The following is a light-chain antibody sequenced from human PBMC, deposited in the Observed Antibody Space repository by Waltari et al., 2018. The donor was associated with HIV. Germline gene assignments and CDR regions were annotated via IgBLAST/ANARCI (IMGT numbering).Light chain of an antibody. J-gene: IGLJ3*02. CDR3: QSYDSSLRV. CDR1: SSNIGAGYD. V-gene: IGLV1-40*01. CDR2: DNI. Sequence: QSVLTPPPSVSGAPGQRVTISCTGSSSNIGAGYDVHWYQQLPGTAPKLLIYDNINRPLGVPDRFTGSKSGTAASLAITGLQAEDEAGDYWQSYDSSLRVFGGGTKLPVL.